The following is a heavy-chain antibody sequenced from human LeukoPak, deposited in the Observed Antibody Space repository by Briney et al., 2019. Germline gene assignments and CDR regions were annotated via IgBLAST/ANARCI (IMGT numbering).Heavy chain of an antibody. CDR2: ISWNSGSI. CDR3: AKDGGYCSSTSCFIDY. Sequence: SLRLSCAASGFTFDDYAMHWVRQAPGKGLEWVSGISWNSGSIGYADSVKGRFTISRDNAKNSLYLQMNSLRAEDTALYYCAKDGGYCSSTSCFIDYWGQGTLVTVSS. CDR1: GFTFDDYA. D-gene: IGHD2-2*01. J-gene: IGHJ4*02. V-gene: IGHV3-9*01.